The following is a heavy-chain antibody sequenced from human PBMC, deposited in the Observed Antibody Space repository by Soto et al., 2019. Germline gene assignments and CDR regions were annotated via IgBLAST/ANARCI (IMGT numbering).Heavy chain of an antibody. CDR1: GGSISSYY. V-gene: IGHV4-59*12. J-gene: IGHJ6*02. D-gene: IGHD6-13*01. Sequence: SETLSLTCTVSGGSISSYYWSWIRQPPGKGLEWIGYIYYSGSTNYNPSLKSRVTISVDTSKNQFSLKLSSVTAADTAVYYCARDTGIAAAGTWNYYYYGMDVWGQGTTVTVS. CDR3: ARDTGIAAAGTWNYYYYGMDV. CDR2: IYYSGST.